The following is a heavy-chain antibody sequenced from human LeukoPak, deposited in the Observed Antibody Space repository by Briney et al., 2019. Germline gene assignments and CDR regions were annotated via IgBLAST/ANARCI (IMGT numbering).Heavy chain of an antibody. V-gene: IGHV4-39*01. CDR1: GGSISSSSYY. D-gene: IGHD3-10*01. Sequence: SETLSLTCTVSGGSISSSSYYWGWIRQPPGKGLEWIGSIYYSGSTYYNPSLKSRVTISVDTSKNQFSLKLSSVTAADTAVYYCARRYAFYGSGSYYSYWGRGTLVTVSS. CDR2: IYYSGST. CDR3: ARRYAFYGSGSYYSY. J-gene: IGHJ4*02.